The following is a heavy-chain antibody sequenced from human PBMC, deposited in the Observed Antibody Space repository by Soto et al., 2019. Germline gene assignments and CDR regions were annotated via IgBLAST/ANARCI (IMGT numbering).Heavy chain of an antibody. CDR2: ISAYNGNI. V-gene: IGHV1-18*01. Sequence: ASVKVSCKASGYTFTSYGISRVRQAPGQGLEWMGWISAYNGNINYAQMLQGRVTVTTDTSTSTAYMELRSLRPDDTAVYYCARDEDSGWNYFDYWGQGTLVTVSS. D-gene: IGHD6-19*01. CDR1: GYTFTSYG. J-gene: IGHJ4*02. CDR3: ARDEDSGWNYFDY.